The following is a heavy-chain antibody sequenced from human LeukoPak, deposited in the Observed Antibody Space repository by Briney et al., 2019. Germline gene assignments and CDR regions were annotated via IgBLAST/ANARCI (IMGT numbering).Heavy chain of an antibody. CDR3: TRGGTTLDY. J-gene: IGHJ4*02. Sequence: GGSLRLSCAASGFTFSSYWIHWVRQAPGKGLVWVSRINTDGSNTAYADSAKGRFTISRDNAKNTLYLQMNSLRAEDTAVYYCTRGGTTLDYWGQGTLVTVSS. CDR2: INTDGSNT. V-gene: IGHV3-74*01. CDR1: GFTFSSYW. D-gene: IGHD1-7*01.